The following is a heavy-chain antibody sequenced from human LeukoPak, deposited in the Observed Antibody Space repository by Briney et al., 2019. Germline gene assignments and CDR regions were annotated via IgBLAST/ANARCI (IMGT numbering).Heavy chain of an antibody. Sequence: SDTLSLTCTVSGGSISSSSYYWGWIRQPPGKGLEWIASIYYSGSTYYNPSLNRRVTISVVTSKNQFSLKLSSVTAADAAVYYCAYSSGFLRWFDPWGQGTLVTVSS. V-gene: IGHV4-39*01. J-gene: IGHJ5*02. CDR1: GGSISSSSYY. D-gene: IGHD6-19*01. CDR3: AYSSGFLRWFDP. CDR2: IYYSGST.